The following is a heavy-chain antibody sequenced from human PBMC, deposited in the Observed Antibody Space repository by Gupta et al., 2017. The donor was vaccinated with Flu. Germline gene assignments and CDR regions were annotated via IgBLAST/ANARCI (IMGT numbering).Heavy chain of an antibody. Sequence: HLLESGGDSAQPGQSLRLSCAASGFIFSKHAMGWVRQAPGKGLEWVSGLSGSGDSAYYADSVRGRFTISRDNSRDTVYLQMNSLRADDTALYYCAKGLKASPGKASPGKAFGDYYGLDVWGQGTTVTVSS. V-gene: IGHV3-23*01. CDR3: AKGLKASPGKASPGKAFGDYYGLDV. CDR1: GFIFSKHA. J-gene: IGHJ6*02. D-gene: IGHD3-10*01. CDR2: LSGSGDSA.